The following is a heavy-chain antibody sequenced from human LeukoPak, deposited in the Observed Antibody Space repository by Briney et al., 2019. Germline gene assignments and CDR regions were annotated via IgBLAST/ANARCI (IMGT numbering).Heavy chain of an antibody. Sequence: GGPLRLSCAASGFTFSSYAMSWVRQAPGKGLEWVSAISGSGGSTYYADSVKGRFTISRDNSKNTLYLRMNSLRAEDTAVYYCAKVNWEGSFDIWGQGTMVTVSS. CDR3: AKVNWEGSFDI. D-gene: IGHD7-27*01. V-gene: IGHV3-23*01. J-gene: IGHJ3*02. CDR2: ISGSGGST. CDR1: GFTFSSYA.